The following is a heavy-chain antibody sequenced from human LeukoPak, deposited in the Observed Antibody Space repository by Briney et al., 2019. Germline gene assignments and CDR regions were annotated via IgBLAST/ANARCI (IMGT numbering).Heavy chain of an antibody. Sequence: PSETLSLTCTVSGGSISSSSYYWGWIRQPPGKGLEWIGSIYHSGATYYNPSLKSRVTISVDTTKNQFSLKLSSVTAADTAVYYCAGSALWFGEYAFDYWGQGTLVTVSS. V-gene: IGHV4-39*01. CDR1: GGSISSSSYY. CDR2: IYHSGAT. J-gene: IGHJ4*02. D-gene: IGHD3-10*01. CDR3: AGSALWFGEYAFDY.